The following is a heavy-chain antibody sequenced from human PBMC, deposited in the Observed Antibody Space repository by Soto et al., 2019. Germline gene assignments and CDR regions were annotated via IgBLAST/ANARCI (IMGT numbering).Heavy chain of an antibody. V-gene: IGHV3-21*01. J-gene: IGHJ6*03. CDR1: GFTFSSYS. CDR3: ARPGHYYYYYMDV. CDR2: ISSSSSYI. Sequence: EVQLVESGGGLVKPGGSLRLSCAASGFTFSSYSMNWVRQAPGKGLEWVSSISSSSSYIYYADSVKGRFTISRDNAKNSLYLQMNSLGAEDTAVYYCARPGHYYYYYMDVWGKGTTVTVSS.